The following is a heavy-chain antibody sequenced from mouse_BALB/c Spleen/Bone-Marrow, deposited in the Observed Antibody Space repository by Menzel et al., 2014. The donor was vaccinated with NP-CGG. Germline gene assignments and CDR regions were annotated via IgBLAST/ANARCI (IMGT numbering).Heavy chain of an antibody. V-gene: IGHV14-3*02. CDR3: ASSAYS. J-gene: IGHJ3*01. CDR1: GFNIKDTY. Sequence: EVQLQQSGAELVKPGASVKLSCTASGFNIKDTYMHWVKQRPEQDLEWIGRIDPANGNTKYDPKFQGKATITADTSSNTAYLQLSSLTSEDTAVYYCASSAYSWGQGTLVTVSA. CDR2: IDPANGNT. D-gene: IGHD2-10*01.